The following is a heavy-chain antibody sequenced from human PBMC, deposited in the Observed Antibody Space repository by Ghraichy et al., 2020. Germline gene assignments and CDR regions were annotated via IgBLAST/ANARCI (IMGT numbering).Heavy chain of an antibody. J-gene: IGHJ3*02. V-gene: IGHV4-34*01. CDR1: GGSFSGYY. CDR2: INHSGST. D-gene: IGHD1-26*01. CDR3: ARVPLWEANINAFDI. Sequence: SETLSLTCAVYGGSFSGYYWSWIRQPPGKGLEWIGEINHSGSTNFNPSLKSRVTMSVDTSKNQFSLKLSSVTAADTAVYYCARVPLWEANINAFDIWGQGTMVTVSS.